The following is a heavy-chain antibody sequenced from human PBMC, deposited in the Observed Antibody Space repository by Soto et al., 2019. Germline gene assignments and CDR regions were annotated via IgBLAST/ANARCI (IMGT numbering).Heavy chain of an antibody. Sequence: PSETLSLTCTVSGNSISRGAYYWTWIRQHPGKGLEWIGYIYSSGSTNYNPSLRSRVSISADTSKNQFSLNLRSVTAADTAVYYCARDSVPYGMDVWGQGTTVTVSS. V-gene: IGHV4-61*08. J-gene: IGHJ6*02. CDR2: IYSSGST. CDR3: ARDSVPYGMDV. CDR1: GNSISRGAYY.